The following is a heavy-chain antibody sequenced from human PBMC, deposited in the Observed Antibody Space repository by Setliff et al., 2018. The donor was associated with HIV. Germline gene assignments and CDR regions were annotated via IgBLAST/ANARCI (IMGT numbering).Heavy chain of an antibody. CDR3: ARDGLLVAGIRFDY. CDR1: GYTFTGYY. V-gene: IGHV1-69*05. J-gene: IGHJ4*01. CDR2: IIPAFGTA. Sequence: SVKVSCKASGYTFTGYYMHWVRQAPGQGLEWMGWIIPAFGTANYAQKFQGRVTITTDESTSTAYMELSGLRSEDTAVYFCARDGLLVAGIRFDYWGQGTLVTVSS. D-gene: IGHD6-19*01.